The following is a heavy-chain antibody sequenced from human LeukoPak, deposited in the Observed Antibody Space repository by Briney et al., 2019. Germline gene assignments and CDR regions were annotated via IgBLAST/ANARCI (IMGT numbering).Heavy chain of an antibody. V-gene: IGHV3-23*01. CDR2: IAYAGT. J-gene: IGHJ4*02. CDR3: ANRYFSEF. CDR1: GFTFGSYG. Sequence: GGSLRLSCAASGFTFGSYGMHWVRQAPGKGLEWVSTIAYAGTFYADSVKGRFIISRDDSRSTLFLQMNSLRADDTAVYFCANRYFSEFWGQGILVTVSS. D-gene: IGHD2/OR15-2a*01.